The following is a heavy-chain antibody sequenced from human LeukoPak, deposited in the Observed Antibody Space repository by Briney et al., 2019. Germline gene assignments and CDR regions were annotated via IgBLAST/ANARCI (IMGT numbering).Heavy chain of an antibody. J-gene: IGHJ5*02. D-gene: IGHD6-13*01. CDR3: AKDTGAAGISHWFDP. CDR2: ISGSGGST. V-gene: IGHV3-23*01. Sequence: GGSLRLSCAASGFTFSSYAMSWVRQAPGKGLEWVSAISGSGGSTYYADPVKGRFTISRDNSKNTLYLQMNSLRAEDTAVYYCAKDTGAAGISHWFDPWGQGTLVTVSS. CDR1: GFTFSSYA.